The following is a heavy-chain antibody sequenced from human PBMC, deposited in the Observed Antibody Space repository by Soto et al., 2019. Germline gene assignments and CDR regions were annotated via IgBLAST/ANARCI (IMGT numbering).Heavy chain of an antibody. J-gene: IGHJ4*02. D-gene: IGHD6-19*01. CDR2: IIPIFGTA. CDR1: GGTFSSYA. CDR3: ASAAVTGTAGLDF. V-gene: IGHV1-69*13. Sequence: GASVKVSCKASGGTFSSYAISWVRQAPGQGLEWMGGIIPIFGTANYAQKFQGRVTITADESTSTAYMELSSLTSDDTAVYYCASAAVTGTAGLDFWGQGTQVTVSS.